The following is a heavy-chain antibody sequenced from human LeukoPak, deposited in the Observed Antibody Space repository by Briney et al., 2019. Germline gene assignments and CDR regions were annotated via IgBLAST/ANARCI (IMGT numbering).Heavy chain of an antibody. CDR3: AKDPGYCSSTSCYTGHFQH. CDR1: GFTFDDYT. D-gene: IGHD2-2*02. CDR2: ISWDGCST. Sequence: GGSLRLSCAASGFTFDDYTMHWVRQAPGKGLEWVSLISWDGCSTYYADSVKGRFTISRDNSKNPLYLQMNSLRTEDTALYYCAKDPGYCSSTSCYTGHFQHWGQGTLVTVSS. V-gene: IGHV3-43*01. J-gene: IGHJ1*01.